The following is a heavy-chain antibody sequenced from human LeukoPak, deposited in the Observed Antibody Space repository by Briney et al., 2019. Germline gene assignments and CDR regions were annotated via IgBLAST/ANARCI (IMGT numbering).Heavy chain of an antibody. V-gene: IGHV3-74*01. CDR2: LNSDGSST. D-gene: IGHD3-16*01. J-gene: IGHJ4*02. CDR1: GFTFSNYW. Sequence: GGSLRLSCAACGFTFSNYWMHWVRQAPGKGLVWVSRLNSDGSSTNYADSVKGRFTISRDNAKNTLYLQMNSLRDEDTAVFYCARSRYDYIWGIDYWGQGTLVTISS. CDR3: ARSRYDYIWGIDY.